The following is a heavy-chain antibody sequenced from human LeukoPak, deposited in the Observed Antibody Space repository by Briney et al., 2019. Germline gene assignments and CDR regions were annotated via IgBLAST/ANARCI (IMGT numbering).Heavy chain of an antibody. D-gene: IGHD6-19*01. CDR1: GFTFSSYS. CDR3: ARDVIRFGQWLVRYFDY. Sequence: DPGGSLRLSCAASGFTFSSYSMNWVRQAPGKGLEWVSSISSSSSYIYYADSVKGRFTISRDNAKNSLYLQMNSLRAEDTAVYYCARDVIRFGQWLVRYFDYWGQGTLVTVSS. CDR2: ISSSSSYI. V-gene: IGHV3-21*01. J-gene: IGHJ4*02.